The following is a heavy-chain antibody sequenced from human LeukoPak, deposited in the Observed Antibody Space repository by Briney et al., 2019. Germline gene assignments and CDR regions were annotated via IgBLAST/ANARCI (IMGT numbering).Heavy chain of an antibody. Sequence: GGSLRLSCAASGFTFSSYWMSWVRQAPGKGLEWVANIKQDGSEKYYVDSVKGRFTISRDNAKNSLYLQMNSLRAEDTAVYYCAKDHCSGWSYCDYFDYWGQGTLVTVSS. CDR2: IKQDGSEK. D-gene: IGHD6-19*01. CDR1: GFTFSSYW. J-gene: IGHJ4*02. V-gene: IGHV3-7*01. CDR3: AKDHCSGWSYCDYFDY.